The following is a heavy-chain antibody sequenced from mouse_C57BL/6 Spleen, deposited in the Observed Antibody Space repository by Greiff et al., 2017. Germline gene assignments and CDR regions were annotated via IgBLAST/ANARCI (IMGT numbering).Heavy chain of an antibody. CDR2: ISSGGSYT. CDR1: GFTFSSYG. J-gene: IGHJ2*01. V-gene: IGHV5-6*02. CDR3: ASLYDEKNY. D-gene: IGHD2-12*01. Sequence: EVKLVESGGDLVKPGGSLKLSCAASGFTFSSYGMSWVRQTPDKRLEWVATISSGGSYTYYPDSVKGRFTISRDNAKNTLYLQMSSLKSEDTAMYYCASLYDEKNYWGQGTTLTVSS.